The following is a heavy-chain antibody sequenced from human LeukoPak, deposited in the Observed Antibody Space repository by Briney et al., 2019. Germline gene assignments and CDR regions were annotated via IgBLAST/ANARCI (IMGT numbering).Heavy chain of an antibody. J-gene: IGHJ4*02. CDR1: GGSISSYC. CDR2: IYSSGST. Sequence: PSETLSLTCTVSGGSISSYCWSRIRQPAGKGLEWIGRIYSSGSTNYNPSLKSRVSMSVDTSKNQFSLKVRSVTASDTAVYYCAREAGHGYAPVWGQGILVTVSS. D-gene: IGHD2-2*03. CDR3: AREAGHGYAPV. V-gene: IGHV4-4*07.